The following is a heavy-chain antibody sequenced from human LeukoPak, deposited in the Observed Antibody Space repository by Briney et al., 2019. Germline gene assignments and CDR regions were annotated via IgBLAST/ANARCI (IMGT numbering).Heavy chain of an antibody. CDR3: ASNPFYSSGWQIDY. CDR1: GGSISSGDYY. V-gene: IGHV4-30-4*01. J-gene: IGHJ4*02. Sequence: SQTLCLTCTVSGGSISSGDYYWSWIRQPPGKGLEWIGYIYYSGSTYYNPPLKSRATISVDTSKNQFSLKLSSVTAADTAVYYCASNPFYSSGWQIDYWGQGTLVTVSS. D-gene: IGHD6-19*01. CDR2: IYYSGST.